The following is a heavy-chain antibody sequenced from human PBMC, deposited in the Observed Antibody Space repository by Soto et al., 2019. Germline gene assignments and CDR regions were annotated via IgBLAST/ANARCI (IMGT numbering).Heavy chain of an antibody. D-gene: IGHD2-2*01. CDR3: ARDPRYCSSTSCYEMDYYYYGMDV. J-gene: IGHJ6*02. V-gene: IGHV1-69*01. CDR2: IIPIFGTA. Sequence: QVQLVQSGAEVKKPGSSVKVSCKASGGTFSSYAISWVRQAPGQGLEWMGGIIPIFGTANYAQKFQGRVTITADESTSTAYMELSSLRSEDTAVYYCARDPRYCSSTSCYEMDYYYYGMDVWGQGTTVTVSS. CDR1: GGTFSSYA.